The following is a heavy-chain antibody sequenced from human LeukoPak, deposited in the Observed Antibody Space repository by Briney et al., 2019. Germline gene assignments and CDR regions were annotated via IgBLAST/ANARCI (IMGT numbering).Heavy chain of an antibody. CDR1: GYSISNGYY. J-gene: IGHJ5*02. Sequence: KPSETLSLTCTVSGYSISNGYYWDWIRQPPGRGLEWIGNIYRSGSTSYNPSLKSRVTISVDTSKNQFSLKVSSVTAADTAVYYCARGLWSGRRREANWFDPWGQGTLVTVSS. V-gene: IGHV4-38-2*02. CDR3: ARGLWSGRRREANWFDP. D-gene: IGHD3-3*01. CDR2: IYRSGST.